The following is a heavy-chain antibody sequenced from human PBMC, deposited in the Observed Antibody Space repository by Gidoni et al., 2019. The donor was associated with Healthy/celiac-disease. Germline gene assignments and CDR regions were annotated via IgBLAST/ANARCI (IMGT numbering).Heavy chain of an antibody. J-gene: IGHJ4*02. V-gene: IGHV1-18*01. CDR2: ISAYNGTT. CDR3: ARDSLWFGELEGDFDY. D-gene: IGHD3-10*01. Sequence: QVQLVQSGAEVKKPGASVKVSCKASGSTFTSYGISWVRQAPGQGLEWMGWISAYNGTTNSVQQLQGRVTMTTDTSTSTAYMELRSLRADDTAVYYCARDSLWFGELEGDFDYWGQGTLVTVSS. CDR1: GSTFTSYG.